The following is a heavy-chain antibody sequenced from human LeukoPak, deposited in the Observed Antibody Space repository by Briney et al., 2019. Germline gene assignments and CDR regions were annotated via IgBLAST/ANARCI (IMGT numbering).Heavy chain of an antibody. CDR1: GFTFSSYS. D-gene: IGHD6-19*01. CDR3: ATYAVAGTEY. CDR2: ISSSSTTI. Sequence: WGSLRLSCAASGFTFSSYSMNWVRQAPGKGLEWVSYISSSSTTIYHAASVKGRFTISRDNAKNSLYLQMNSLRDDDTAVYYCATYAVAGTEYWGQGTLLTVSS. V-gene: IGHV3-48*02. J-gene: IGHJ4*02.